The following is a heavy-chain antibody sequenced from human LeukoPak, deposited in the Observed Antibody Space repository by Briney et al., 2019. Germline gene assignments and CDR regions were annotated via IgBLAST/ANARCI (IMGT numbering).Heavy chain of an antibody. CDR1: GFTLSNYG. D-gene: IGHD3-22*01. CDR2: ISDSGGRT. J-gene: IGHJ4*02. Sequence: HTGGSLRLSCAASGFTLSNYGMSWVRQAPGKGLEWVAGISDSGGRTNYADSVKGRFTISRDNPKNTLYLQMNSLRAEDTAVYFCAKRGVVIRVILVGFHKEAYYFDSWGQGALVTVSS. CDR3: AKRGVVIRVILVGFHKEAYYFDS. V-gene: IGHV3-23*01.